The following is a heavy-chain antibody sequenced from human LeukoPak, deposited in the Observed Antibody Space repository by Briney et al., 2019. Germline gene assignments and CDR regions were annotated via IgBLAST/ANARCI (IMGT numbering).Heavy chain of an antibody. CDR3: AKAPRFGDHAAEYFYYYLDV. V-gene: IGHV3-23*01. CDR2: IPGSRGSS. Sequence: PGGSLRLSSAASGFTFSSYAMSWVRQAPGKGLEWVSSIPGSRGSSYYADSVKGRITISRDKSKNTLYVQMNSLRVDDTAVYYCAKAPRFGDHAAEYFYYYLDVWRKGTRLSVSS. CDR1: GFTFSSYA. D-gene: IGHD3-16*01. J-gene: IGHJ6*03.